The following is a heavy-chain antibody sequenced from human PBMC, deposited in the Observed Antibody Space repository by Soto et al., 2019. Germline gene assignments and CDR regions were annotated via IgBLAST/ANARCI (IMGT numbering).Heavy chain of an antibody. CDR3: ATGCGGSCYPGFR. CDR2: IYYSGST. J-gene: IGHJ4*02. D-gene: IGHD2-15*01. CDR1: GGSISSGDYY. V-gene: IGHV4-30-4*01. Sequence: QVQLQESGPGLVKPSQTLSLTCTVSGGSISSGDYYWSWIRQPPGKGLEWIGYIYYSGSTYYNPSHKSRVTIAVDTSKGQFSLKLSSVTAADTAVYYCATGCGGSCYPGFRWGQGTLVTVSS.